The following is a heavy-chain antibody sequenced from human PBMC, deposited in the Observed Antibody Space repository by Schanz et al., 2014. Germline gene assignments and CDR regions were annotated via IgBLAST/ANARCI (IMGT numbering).Heavy chain of an antibody. J-gene: IGHJ5*01. CDR1: GFTFSDSW. V-gene: IGHV3-74*01. CDR2: TSHDGSFT. Sequence: EVQLVTSGGDLVQPGGSLRLSCAASGFTFSDSWMHWVRQAPGKGLVWVSRTSHDGSFTTFADSVRGRFTISRDNSRNTLYLQMNSLRAEDTAVYYCAKDFTGSGIFFNSWGQGTLVSVSS. CDR3: AKDFTGSGIFFNS. D-gene: IGHD3-10*01.